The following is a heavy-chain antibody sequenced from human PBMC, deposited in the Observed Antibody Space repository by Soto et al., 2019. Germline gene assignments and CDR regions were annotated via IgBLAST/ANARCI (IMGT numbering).Heavy chain of an antibody. CDR3: ARDQESITDRILQY. V-gene: IGHV1-18*01. CDR2: ISAYNGNT. CDR1: GDTLASFG. Sequence: XSVKVSCKASGDTLASFGSSWVRQAPGQGLEWLGWISAYNGNTHYAQKVRDRVTLTTDTSTNTAYMELRSLTSEDTAVYYCARDQESITDRILQYWGQGTRVTVSS. J-gene: IGHJ4*02. D-gene: IGHD3-10*01.